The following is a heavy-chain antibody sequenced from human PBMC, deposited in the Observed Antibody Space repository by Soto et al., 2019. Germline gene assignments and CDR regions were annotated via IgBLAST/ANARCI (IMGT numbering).Heavy chain of an antibody. Sequence: QVQLVQSGAEVKSPGSSVKVSCKASGGTFSNDAFSWVRQAPGRGLEWVGGIIPLFGTPNYAQDFQGRVIITADESSSTTYMELTSLRSEDTAVYYCASERVGYMATGWYFDHWGQGTLVTVSS. CDR2: IIPLFGTP. CDR3: ASERVGYMATGWYFDH. D-gene: IGHD5-12*01. J-gene: IGHJ4*02. CDR1: GGTFSNDA. V-gene: IGHV1-69*01.